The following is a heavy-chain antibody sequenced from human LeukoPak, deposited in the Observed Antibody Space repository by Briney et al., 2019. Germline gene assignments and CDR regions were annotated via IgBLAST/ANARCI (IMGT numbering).Heavy chain of an antibody. CDR1: GGSISSSSYH. Sequence: SETLSLTCTVSGGSISSSSYHWGWIRQPPGKGLEWIGSIYYSGSTYYNPSLKSRVTISVDTSKNQFSLKLSSVTAADTAVYYCARDEGSGSYDYNWFDPWGQGTLVTVSS. D-gene: IGHD1-26*01. CDR3: ARDEGSGSYDYNWFDP. V-gene: IGHV4-39*07. J-gene: IGHJ5*02. CDR2: IYYSGST.